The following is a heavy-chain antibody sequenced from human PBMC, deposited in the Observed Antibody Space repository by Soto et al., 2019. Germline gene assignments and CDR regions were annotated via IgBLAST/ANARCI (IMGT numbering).Heavy chain of an antibody. Sequence: QLQLQESGPGLVRPSETLSLTCSVSGDSIRSSRYYWGWIRQSPGEGLERIGSVYNNEGTQDNPSLKSGDTISLDTSKNQFSLKVSSITAADTGVYYCASRYAPSEFDHWGQGSLVTVSS. CDR2: VYNNEGT. CDR1: GDSIRSSRYY. J-gene: IGHJ4*02. V-gene: IGHV4-39*01. D-gene: IGHD2-2*01. CDR3: ASRYAPSEFDH.